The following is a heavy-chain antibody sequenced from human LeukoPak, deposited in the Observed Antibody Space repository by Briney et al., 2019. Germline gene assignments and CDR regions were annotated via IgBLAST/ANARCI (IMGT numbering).Heavy chain of an antibody. V-gene: IGHV3-21*01. J-gene: IGHJ4*02. Sequence: PGGSLRLSCAASGFTFSSYSMNWVRQAPGKGLEWVSSISSSSSYIYYTDSVKGRFTISRDNAKNSLYLQMNSLRAEDTAVYYCARGGEVDFWSRSDYWGQGTLVTVSS. D-gene: IGHD3-3*01. CDR2: ISSSSSYI. CDR1: GFTFSSYS. CDR3: ARGGEVDFWSRSDY.